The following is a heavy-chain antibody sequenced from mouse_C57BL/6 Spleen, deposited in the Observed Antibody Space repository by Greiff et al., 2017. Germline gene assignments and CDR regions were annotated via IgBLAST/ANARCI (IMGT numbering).Heavy chain of an antibody. D-gene: IGHD1-2*01. CDR1: GFTFSDYG. V-gene: IGHV5-17*01. CDR3: ARPHDGYYYAMDY. J-gene: IGHJ4*01. Sequence: EVQVVESGGGLVKPGGSLKLSCAASGFTFSDYGMHWVRQAPEKGLEWVAYISSGSSTIYYADTVKGRFTISRDNAKNTLFLQITSLRSEDTAMYYCARPHDGYYYAMDYWGQGTSVTVSS. CDR2: ISSGSSTI.